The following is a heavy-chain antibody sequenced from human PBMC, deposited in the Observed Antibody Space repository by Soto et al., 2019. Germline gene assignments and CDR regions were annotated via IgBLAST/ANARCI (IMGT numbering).Heavy chain of an antibody. J-gene: IGHJ6*02. V-gene: IGHV1-18*01. CDR2: ISAYNGNT. CDR3: ARSSADSSAEGGPYYYYGMDV. CDR1: GYTFTSYG. Sequence: ASVKVSCKASGYTFTSYGISWVRQAPGQGLEWMGWISAYNGNTNYAQKLQGRVTMTTDTSTSTAYMELRSLRSDDTAVYYCARSSADSSAEGGPYYYYGMDVWGQGTTVTVSS. D-gene: IGHD6-6*01.